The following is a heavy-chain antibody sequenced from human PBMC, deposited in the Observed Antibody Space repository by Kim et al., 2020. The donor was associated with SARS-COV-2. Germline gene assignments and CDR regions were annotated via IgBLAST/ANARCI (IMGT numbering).Heavy chain of an antibody. Sequence: GGSLRLSCAASGFTFSDYAMHWVRQAPGKGLEWVAVISYDGSSKYYTDSVKGRFTISRDNSKNTLYLQMDSLRGEDTAVYYCARARYSGYDYSPFDYWG. V-gene: IGHV3-30*04. CDR3: ARARYSGYDYSPFDY. CDR1: GFTFSDYA. J-gene: IGHJ4*01. CDR2: ISYDGSSK. D-gene: IGHD5-12*01.